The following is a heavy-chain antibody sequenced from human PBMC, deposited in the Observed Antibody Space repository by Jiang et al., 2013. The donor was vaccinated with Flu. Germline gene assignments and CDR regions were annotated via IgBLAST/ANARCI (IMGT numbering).Heavy chain of an antibody. CDR3: ARHHLMVRAVAPLYYNGMDV. J-gene: IGHJ6*02. CDR2: IYPADSST. V-gene: IGHV5-51*01. CDR1: GYTFSNYW. Sequence: VQSGAEVKKPGESLKISCKASGYTFSNYWIGWVRQMPGKGLEWMGIIYPADSSTRYSPSFQGQVTISADRSSNTAYLQWSTLKAADTAMYFCARHHLMVRAVAPLYYNGMDVWGQGTTVTVSS. D-gene: IGHD6-19*01.